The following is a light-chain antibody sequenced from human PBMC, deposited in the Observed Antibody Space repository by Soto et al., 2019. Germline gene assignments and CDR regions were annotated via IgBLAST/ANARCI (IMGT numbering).Light chain of an antibody. Sequence: QSALTQPASVYGSPGQSITISCTGTSSDVGAYNYVSWYQQHPGKAPKLMIFEVSNRPSGVSDRVSGSKSGNTASLTISGLQAEDEADYYCSSHTTSLTWVFGGGTKLTVL. J-gene: IGLJ3*02. CDR1: SSDVGAYNY. CDR3: SSHTTSLTWV. V-gene: IGLV2-14*01. CDR2: EVS.